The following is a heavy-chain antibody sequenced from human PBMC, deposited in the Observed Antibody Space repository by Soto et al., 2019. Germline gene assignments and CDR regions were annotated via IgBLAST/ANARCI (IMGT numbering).Heavy chain of an antibody. CDR3: ASETISSGDLAWFDP. J-gene: IGHJ5*02. V-gene: IGHV4-30-4*01. Sequence: QVQLQESGPGLVKPSQTLSLTCTVSGGSISSGDYYWSWIRQPPGKGLEWIAYIYYSGSTYYNPSLKSRVTISVDTSKNQFSLKLSSVTAADTAVYYCASETISSGDLAWFDPWGQGTLVTVSS. CDR1: GGSISSGDYY. CDR2: IYYSGST. D-gene: IGHD3-22*01.